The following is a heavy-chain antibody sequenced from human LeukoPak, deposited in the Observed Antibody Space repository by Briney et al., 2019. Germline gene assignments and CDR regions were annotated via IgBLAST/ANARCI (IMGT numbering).Heavy chain of an antibody. CDR1: GGSITGYS. Sequence: SETLSLTCTVSGGSITGYSWSWIRQPPGRGLEWIAYIYYSGDTNYNPSLKSRVIVSVDTSKNQFSLKLTSVTAADTAVYYCARVADRGYESRGYFDSWGQGTLVTVSS. CDR3: ARVADRGYESRGYFDS. V-gene: IGHV4-59*12. J-gene: IGHJ4*02. CDR2: IYYSGDT. D-gene: IGHD5-12*01.